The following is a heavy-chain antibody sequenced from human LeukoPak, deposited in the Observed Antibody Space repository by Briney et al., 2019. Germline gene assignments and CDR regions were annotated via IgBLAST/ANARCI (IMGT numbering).Heavy chain of an antibody. V-gene: IGHV4-34*01. CDR3: ARAGGGVVDASSPYYYYYMDV. Sequence: PSETLSLTCAVYGGPFSGYYWSWIRQPPGKGLEWIGEINHSGSTNYNPSLKSRVTISVDTSKKQFSLKLSSVTAADTAVYYCARAGGGVVDASSPYYYYYMDVWGKGTTVTVSS. CDR1: GGPFSGYY. J-gene: IGHJ6*03. D-gene: IGHD2-15*01. CDR2: INHSGST.